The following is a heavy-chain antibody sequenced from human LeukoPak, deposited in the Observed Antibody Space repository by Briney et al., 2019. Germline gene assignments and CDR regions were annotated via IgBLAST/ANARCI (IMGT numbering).Heavy chain of an antibody. D-gene: IGHD2-2*01. CDR2: IWCDGSNK. J-gene: IGHJ6*04. CDR1: GFTFSSYG. CDR3: ARDMGDIVVVPAAPHGMDV. Sequence: PGRSLRLSCAASGFTFSSYGMHWVRQAPGKGLEWVAVIWCDGSNKYYADSVKGRFTISRDNSKNTLYLQMNSLRAEDTAVYYCARDMGDIVVVPAAPHGMDVWGKGTTVTVSS. V-gene: IGHV3-33*01.